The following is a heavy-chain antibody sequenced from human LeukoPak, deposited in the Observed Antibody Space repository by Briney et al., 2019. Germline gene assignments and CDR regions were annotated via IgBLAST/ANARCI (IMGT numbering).Heavy chain of an antibody. V-gene: IGHV3-23*01. CDR2: ISGGGDIT. CDR1: GFNFANHA. CDR3: VREDTPATANY. J-gene: IGHJ4*02. D-gene: IGHD2-21*02. Sequence: GGSLRLSCAASGFNFANHAMSWVRQTPGKGLEWVSAISGGGDITYYADSVTGRFTISRDNSKDTLFLQMHSLRPGDTAVYYCVREDTPATANYWGQGSLVTISS.